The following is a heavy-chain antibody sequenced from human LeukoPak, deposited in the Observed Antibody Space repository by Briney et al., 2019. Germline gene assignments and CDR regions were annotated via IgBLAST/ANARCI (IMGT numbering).Heavy chain of an antibody. CDR3: ARVLREDFDY. CDR2: ISGNGGST. V-gene: IGHV3-23*01. Sequence: GGSLRLSCTDSGFTFSSYAMSWVRQAPGKGLEWVSAISGNGGSTYYADSVKGRFTISRDNSKNTLYLQMNSLRAEDTAVYYCARVLREDFDYWGQGTLVTVSS. CDR1: GFTFSSYA. D-gene: IGHD4-17*01. J-gene: IGHJ4*02.